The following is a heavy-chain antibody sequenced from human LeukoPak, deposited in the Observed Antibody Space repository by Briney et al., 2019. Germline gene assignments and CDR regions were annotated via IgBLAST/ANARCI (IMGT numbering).Heavy chain of an antibody. V-gene: IGHV1-2*02. D-gene: IGHD3-16*01. J-gene: IGHJ4*02. Sequence: ASVKVSFKASGYTFTGYYMHWVRQAPGQGLEWMGWINPNSGGTNYAQKFQGRVTMTRDTSISTAYMELSRLSSDDTAVYYCARDSVFRDYVWGNKGLGYWGQGTLVTVSS. CDR3: ARDSVFRDYVWGNKGLGY. CDR2: INPNSGGT. CDR1: GYTFTGYY.